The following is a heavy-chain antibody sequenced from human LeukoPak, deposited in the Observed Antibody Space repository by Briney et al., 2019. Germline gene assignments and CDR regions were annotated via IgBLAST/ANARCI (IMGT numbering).Heavy chain of an antibody. CDR3: AKGRSSWSILPRVL. D-gene: IGHD6-6*01. CDR1: GFTFSSYA. V-gene: IGHV3-23*01. CDR2: ISGSGDST. J-gene: IGHJ4*02. Sequence: TGGSLRLSCAASGFTFSSYALSWVRQAPGKGLEWVSAISGSGDSTYYADSVKGRFTISRDNSKNTLYLQMNSLRAEDTAVYYCAKGRSSWSILPRVLWGQGTLVTVSS.